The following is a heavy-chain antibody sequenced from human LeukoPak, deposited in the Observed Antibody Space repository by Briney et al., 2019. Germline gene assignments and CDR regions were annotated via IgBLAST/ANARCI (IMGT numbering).Heavy chain of an antibody. CDR3: ARDGGITMVRGVPYYFDY. CDR2: IGSSSSTI. V-gene: IGHV3-48*04. Sequence: GGSLRLSCAASGFTFSSYSMNWVRQAPGKGLEWVSYIGSSSSTIYYADSVKGRFTISRDNAKNSLYLQMNSLRAEDTAVYYCARDGGITMVRGVPYYFDYWGQGTLVTVSS. J-gene: IGHJ4*02. D-gene: IGHD3-10*01. CDR1: GFTFSSYS.